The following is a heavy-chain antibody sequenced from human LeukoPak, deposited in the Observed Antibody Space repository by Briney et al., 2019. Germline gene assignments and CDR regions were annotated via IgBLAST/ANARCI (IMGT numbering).Heavy chain of an antibody. V-gene: IGHV3-23*01. Sequence: GGSLRLSCAASGFTFNSHAMIWVRQAPGKGLEWVSGINGNGASTYYSDSVKGRFTISRDNSKNTVYLLMSSLRAEDTAVYYCAKDQGYSYYYLDYWGQGTLVTVSS. CDR3: AKDQGYSYYYLDY. D-gene: IGHD5-18*01. CDR2: INGNGAST. J-gene: IGHJ4*02. CDR1: GFTFNSHA.